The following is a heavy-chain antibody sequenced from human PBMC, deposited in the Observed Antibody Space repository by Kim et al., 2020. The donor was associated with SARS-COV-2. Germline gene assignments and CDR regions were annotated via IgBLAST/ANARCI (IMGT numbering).Heavy chain of an antibody. CDR3: ARLNHLDGYSYGPPTEYYYYGMDV. CDR2: IYPGDSDT. D-gene: IGHD5-18*01. CDR1: GYSFTSYW. J-gene: IGHJ6*02. Sequence: GESLKISCKGSGYSFTSYWIGWVRQMPGKGLEWMGIIYPGDSDTRYSPSFQGQVTISADKSISTAYLQWSSLKASDTAMYYCARLNHLDGYSYGPPTEYYYYGMDVWGQGTTVTVSS. V-gene: IGHV5-51*01.